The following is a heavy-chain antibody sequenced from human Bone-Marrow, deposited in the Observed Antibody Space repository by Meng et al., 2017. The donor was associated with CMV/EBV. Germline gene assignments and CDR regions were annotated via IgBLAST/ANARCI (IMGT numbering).Heavy chain of an antibody. J-gene: IGHJ6*02. D-gene: IGHD5/OR15-5a*01. Sequence: GESLKISCAASGFTFSNAWMSWVRQAPGRGLGWVSTIYDDGETYYADSVKGRFTISRDNSKNALYLQMHSLRAEDSAMYYCARAPRSTVFRGIDVWGQGTTVTVSS. V-gene: IGHV3-53*01. CDR2: IYDDGET. CDR3: ARAPRSTVFRGIDV. CDR1: GFTFSNAW.